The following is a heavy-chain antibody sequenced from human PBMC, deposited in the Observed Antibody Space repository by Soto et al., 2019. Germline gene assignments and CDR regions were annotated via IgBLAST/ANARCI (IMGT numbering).Heavy chain of an antibody. Sequence: EVRLVESGGGLGKPGGSLRLSCAASGFTFNKYSMNWVRQAPGQGLEWVSSITSKTGDQYYADSVKGRFIISRDTTNNSLSLQVTSLRDEDTAVYYCARDLMPNDRGLGDLAYWGQGTLVTVSS. CDR1: GFTFNKYS. CDR2: ITSKTGDQ. V-gene: IGHV3-21*02. J-gene: IGHJ4*02. CDR3: ARDLMPNDRGLGDLAY. D-gene: IGHD3-22*01.